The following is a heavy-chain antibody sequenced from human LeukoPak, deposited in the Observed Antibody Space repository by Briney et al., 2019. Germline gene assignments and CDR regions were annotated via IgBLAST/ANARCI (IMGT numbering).Heavy chain of an antibody. J-gene: IGHJ4*02. V-gene: IGHV3-9*01. CDR3: AKVSSSWYFY. CDR1: GFTFDDYA. Sequence: GGSLRLSCAASGFTFDDYAMHWVRQAPGKGLEWVSGISWNSGSIGYADSVKGRFTISRDNSKNTLYLQMNSLRAEDTAVYYCAKVSSSWYFYWGQGTLVTVSS. D-gene: IGHD6-13*01. CDR2: ISWNSGSI.